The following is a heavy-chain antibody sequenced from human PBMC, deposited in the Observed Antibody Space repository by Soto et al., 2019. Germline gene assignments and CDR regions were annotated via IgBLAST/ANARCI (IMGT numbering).Heavy chain of an antibody. V-gene: IGHV3-23*01. CDR1: GFTFTSYA. CDR2: ISGTGGST. D-gene: IGHD2-2*01. Sequence: PGGSLRLSCAAYGFTFTSYAMSWVRQAPGKGLEWVSAISGTGGSTYYADSMEGRFTISRDNSKNRLYLQMNSLRAEDTAVYYCAKDRTGSRTSCRDFGSWGPGTLVTVSS. J-gene: IGHJ4*02. CDR3: AKDRTGSRTSCRDFGS.